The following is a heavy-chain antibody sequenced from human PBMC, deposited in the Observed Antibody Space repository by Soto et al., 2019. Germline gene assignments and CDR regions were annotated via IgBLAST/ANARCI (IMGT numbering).Heavy chain of an antibody. CDR3: ARGISHYSYGLDV. CDR1: GLSFSSYG. CDR2: IWYDGSNK. V-gene: IGHV3-33*01. J-gene: IGHJ6*02. D-gene: IGHD2-15*01. Sequence: GGSLRLSCAASGLSFSSYGMHWVRQSPGKGLEWVAVIWYDGSNKYFADSVKGRFTISRDNSKNTLFLQMNSLGAEDTALYYCARGISHYSYGLDVWGQGTTVTVSS.